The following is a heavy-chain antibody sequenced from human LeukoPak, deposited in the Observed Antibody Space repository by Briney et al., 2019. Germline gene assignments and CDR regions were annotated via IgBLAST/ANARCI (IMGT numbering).Heavy chain of an antibody. J-gene: IGHJ6*03. V-gene: IGHV3-21*01. CDR3: ARDDYSLYYYYMDV. CDR1: GFTFSSYS. CDR2: ISSSSSYI. D-gene: IGHD4-11*01. Sequence: GGSLRLSCAASGFTFSSYSMNWVRQAPGKGLEWVSSISSSSSYIYYADSVKGRFTISRDNAKNSLYLQMNSLRAEDTAVYYCARDDYSLYYYYMDVWGKGTTVTVSS.